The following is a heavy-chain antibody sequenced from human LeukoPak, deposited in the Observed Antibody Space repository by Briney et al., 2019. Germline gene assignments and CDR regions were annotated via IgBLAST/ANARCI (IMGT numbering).Heavy chain of an antibody. CDR2: ISSSTSYI. Sequence: GGSLRLSCAASGFAFSSHSMNWIRQAPGKGLEWVSSISSSTSYIYYADSVKGRFTISKDNAKNSLYLQMNSPRAEDTAVYYCARAGGSTVSHSDYWGQGTLVTVSS. V-gene: IGHV3-21*01. CDR3: ARAGGSTVSHSDY. CDR1: GFAFSSHS. J-gene: IGHJ4*02. D-gene: IGHD4-17*01.